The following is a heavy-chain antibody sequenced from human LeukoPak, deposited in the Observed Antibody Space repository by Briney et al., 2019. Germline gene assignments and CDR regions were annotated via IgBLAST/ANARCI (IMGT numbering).Heavy chain of an antibody. V-gene: IGHV4-39*07. J-gene: IGHJ4*02. CDR3: ARDRQYSSGWYGYY. CDR1: GGSISSSNYY. CDR2: IYYSGST. Sequence: PSETLSLTCTVSGGSISSSNYYWGWIRQPPGKGLEWIGSIYYSGSTYYNPSLKSRVTISVDTSKNQFSLKLSSVTAADTAVYYCARDRQYSSGWYGYYWGQGTLVTVSS. D-gene: IGHD6-19*01.